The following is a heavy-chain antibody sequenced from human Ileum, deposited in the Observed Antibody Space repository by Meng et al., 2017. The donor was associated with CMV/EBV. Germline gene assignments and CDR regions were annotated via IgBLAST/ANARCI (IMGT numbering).Heavy chain of an antibody. V-gene: IGHV4-34*01. CDR3: ATNSEDY. CDR1: GGSFDDYY. CDR2: VHHSGIT. Sequence: QVPVGRWGVGMLKPSGSLSLPWAFYGGSFDDYYWIWIRQSPGKGLEWIGEVHHSGITNYNPSLKSRVTISVDTSKNQFFLKLTSVTAADTGLYYCATNSEDYWGQGTLVTVSS. J-gene: IGHJ4*02. D-gene: IGHD4-23*01.